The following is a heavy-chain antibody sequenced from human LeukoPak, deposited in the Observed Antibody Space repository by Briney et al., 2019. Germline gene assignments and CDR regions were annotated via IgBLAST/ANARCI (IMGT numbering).Heavy chain of an antibody. J-gene: IGHJ4*02. CDR2: ICYSGST. V-gene: IGHV4-31*03. CDR3: ARLRVFGGTTGFDY. Sequence: SETLSLTCTVSGGSISSGGYYWSWIRQHPGKGLEWIGYICYSGSTYYNPSLKSRVTISVDTSKNQFSLKLSSVTAAHTAVYYCARLRVFGGTTGFDYWGQGTLVTVSS. CDR1: GGSISSGGYY. D-gene: IGHD1-1*01.